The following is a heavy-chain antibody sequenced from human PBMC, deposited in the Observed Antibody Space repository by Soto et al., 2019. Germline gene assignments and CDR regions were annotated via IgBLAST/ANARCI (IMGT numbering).Heavy chain of an antibody. CDR3: AIKRDGYNFDS. J-gene: IGHJ4*02. V-gene: IGHV1-8*01. CDR1: GYTFTSYG. CDR2: MNTDSGNT. D-gene: IGHD5-12*01. Sequence: GASVKVSCKASGYTFTSYGINWVRQATGQGLEWTGWMNTDSGNTGHAQTFQGRVIMTSDTSISTAYMELSSLRSEDTAVYYCAIKRDGYNFDSWGQGTLVTVSS.